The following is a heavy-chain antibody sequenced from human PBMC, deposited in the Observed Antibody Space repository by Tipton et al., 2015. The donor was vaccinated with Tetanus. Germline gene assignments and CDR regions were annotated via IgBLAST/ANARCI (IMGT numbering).Heavy chain of an antibody. V-gene: IGHV4-59*04. D-gene: IGHD4-23*01. CDR1: GGSISTYH. CDR3: ATGRRTVGFDY. J-gene: IGHJ4*02. CDR2: VDYFGST. Sequence: TLSLTCTVSGGSISTYHWNWIRQSPGKGLEWIGYVDYFGSTKINPSLKSRLTMAVDTSKTQVSLKLSSVTAADTAVYYCATGRRTVGFDYWGQGALVTVSS.